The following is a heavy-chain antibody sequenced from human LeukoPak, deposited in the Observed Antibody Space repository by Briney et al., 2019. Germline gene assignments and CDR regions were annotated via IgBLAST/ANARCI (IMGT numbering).Heavy chain of an antibody. CDR2: INDNGRST. CDR1: GFTFSKYA. Sequence: GGSLRLSCAASGFTFSKYAMHWVRQAPGKGLEYVSAINDNGRSTYYADSVKGRFSISRDNSKNTLYLQMSSLRAEDTAVYYCVKYSSGWYYDYWGQGTLVTVSS. J-gene: IGHJ4*02. D-gene: IGHD6-19*01. V-gene: IGHV3-64D*09. CDR3: VKYSSGWYYDY.